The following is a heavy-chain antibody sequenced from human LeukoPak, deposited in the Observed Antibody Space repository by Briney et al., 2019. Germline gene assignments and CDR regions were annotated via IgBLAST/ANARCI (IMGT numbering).Heavy chain of an antibody. CDR3: AREEQQNAFDI. J-gene: IGHJ3*02. V-gene: IGHV1-69*04. CDR2: IIPILGIA. D-gene: IGHD6-13*01. CDR1: GGTFSSYA. Sequence: ASVKVSCKASGGTFSSYATSWVRQAPGQGLEWMGRIIPILGIANYAQKFQGRVTITADKSTSTAYMELSSLRSEDTAVYYCAREEQQNAFDIWGQGTMVTVSS.